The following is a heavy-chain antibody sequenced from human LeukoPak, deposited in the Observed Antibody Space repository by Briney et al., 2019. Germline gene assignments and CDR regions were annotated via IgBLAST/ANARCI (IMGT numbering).Heavy chain of an antibody. CDR3: ARDYGGSSPFDY. CDR2: ISTSSSYI. D-gene: IGHD4-23*01. CDR1: GFTFSSYS. J-gene: IGHJ4*02. Sequence: GGSLRLSCAASGFTFSSYSMNWVRQAPGKGLEWVSSISTSSSYIYYADSVKGRFTISRDNAKNSLYLHMNSLRAEDTAVYYCARDYGGSSPFDYWGQGTLVTVSS. V-gene: IGHV3-21*01.